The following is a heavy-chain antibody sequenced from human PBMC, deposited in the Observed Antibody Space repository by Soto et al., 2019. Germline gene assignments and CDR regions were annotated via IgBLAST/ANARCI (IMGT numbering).Heavy chain of an antibody. CDR1: GGTFSSYA. Sequence: QVQLVQSGAEVKKPGSSVKVPCKASGGTFSSYAISWVRQAPGQGLEWMGGIIPIFGTANYAQKFQGRVTITADESTSTAYMELSSLRSEDTAVYYCARDLNTYSSGYYPFDYWGQGTLVTVSS. CDR3: ARDLNTYSSGYYPFDY. CDR2: IIPIFGTA. D-gene: IGHD3-22*01. J-gene: IGHJ4*02. V-gene: IGHV1-69*01.